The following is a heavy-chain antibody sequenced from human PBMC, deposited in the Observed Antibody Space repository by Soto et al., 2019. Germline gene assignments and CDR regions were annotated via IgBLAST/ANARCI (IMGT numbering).Heavy chain of an antibody. Sequence: QVQLVESGGGVVQPGRSLRLSCAASGFTFSSYAMHWVRQAPGKGLEWVAVISYDGSTKYYADSVQGRFTISIDNSKNTLYLQVNGLRPEDTAMFYCARGRSSSWIDYWGQGTLVTVSS. CDR3: ARGRSSSWIDY. V-gene: IGHV3-30-3*01. J-gene: IGHJ4*02. D-gene: IGHD6-13*01. CDR2: ISYDGSTK. CDR1: GFTFSSYA.